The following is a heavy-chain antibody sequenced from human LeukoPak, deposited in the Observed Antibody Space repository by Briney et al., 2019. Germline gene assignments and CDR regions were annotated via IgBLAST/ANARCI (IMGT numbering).Heavy chain of an antibody. V-gene: IGHV1-18*01. Sequence: ASVTVSCKTSGYTFISYGFSWVRQAPGQGPEWMGWISAYDGNTNSAQKFQGRVIMTTDTSASTAYMEVRSLRPDDTAVYYCVRDGYGSGKGFFDYWGQGTLVTVSS. D-gene: IGHD3-10*01. J-gene: IGHJ4*02. CDR1: GYTFISYG. CDR2: ISAYDGNT. CDR3: VRDGYGSGKGFFDY.